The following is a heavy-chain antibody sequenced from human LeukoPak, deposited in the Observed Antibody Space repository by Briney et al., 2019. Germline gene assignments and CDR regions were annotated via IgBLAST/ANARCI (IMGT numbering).Heavy chain of an antibody. CDR2: ISGSGST. CDR3: ARGPYSYDSSGAFDI. Sequence: SETLSLTCTVSGDSISSGDYYWSWIRQPAWKGLEWIGRISGSGSTNYNPSLKSRVTISVDTSKNQFSLKLSSVTAADTAVYFCARGPYSYDSSGAFDIWGQGTMVTVSS. CDR1: GDSISSGDYY. V-gene: IGHV4-61*02. D-gene: IGHD3-22*01. J-gene: IGHJ3*02.